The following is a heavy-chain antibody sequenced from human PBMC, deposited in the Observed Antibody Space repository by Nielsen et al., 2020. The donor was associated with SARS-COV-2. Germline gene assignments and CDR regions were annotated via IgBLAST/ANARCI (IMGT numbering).Heavy chain of an antibody. CDR1: GFTFSSYG. CDR3: ARAAAGTISMDY. D-gene: IGHD6-13*01. Sequence: GESLKISCAASGFTFSSYGMHWVRQAPGKGLEWVAVIWYDGSNKYYAGSVKGRFTISRDNSKNTLYLQMNSLRAEDTAVYYCARAAAGTISMDYWGQGTLVTVSS. J-gene: IGHJ4*02. V-gene: IGHV3-33*08. CDR2: IWYDGSNK.